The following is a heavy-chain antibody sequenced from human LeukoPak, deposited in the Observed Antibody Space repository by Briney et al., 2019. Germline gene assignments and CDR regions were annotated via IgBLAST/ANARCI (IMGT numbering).Heavy chain of an antibody. CDR2: IYYSGST. V-gene: IGHV4-59*01. D-gene: IGHD1-7*01. CDR3: ARGTTARLLDY. Sequence: SETLSLTCTVSGGSISSYYWSWIRQPPGKGLEWIGYIYYSGSTNYNPSLKSRVTISVDTSKNQFSLKLSSVTAADTAVYYCARGTTARLLDYWGQGTLVTISS. CDR1: GGSISSYY. J-gene: IGHJ4*02.